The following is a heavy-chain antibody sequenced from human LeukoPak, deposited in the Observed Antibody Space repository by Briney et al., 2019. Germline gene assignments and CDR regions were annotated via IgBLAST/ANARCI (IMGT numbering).Heavy chain of an antibody. J-gene: IGHJ6*03. CDR3: ARDSVVPAAMWRYYYYYYMDV. Sequence: TLSLTCTVSGGSISSGSYYWSWIRQPAGKGLEWIGRIYTSGSTNHNPSLKSRVTISVDTSKNQFSLKLSSVTAADTAVYYCARDSVVPAAMWRYYYYYYMDVWGKGTTVTISS. D-gene: IGHD2-2*01. CDR2: IYTSGST. CDR1: GGSISSGSYY. V-gene: IGHV4-61*02.